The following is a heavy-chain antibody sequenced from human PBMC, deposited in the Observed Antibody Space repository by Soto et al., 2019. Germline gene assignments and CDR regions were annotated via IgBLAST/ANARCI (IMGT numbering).Heavy chain of an antibody. CDR3: ATGKAAAGKFGS. CDR1: GYTFTSYG. V-gene: IGHV1-18*01. D-gene: IGHD6-13*01. J-gene: IGHJ4*02. Sequence: QVQLVQSVAEVKNPGTSVKVSCKASGYTFTSYGITWVRQAPGQGLEWMGWISADNRKTYYAQNLQGRVTTTTDTGASTAYMELASLNSDDTAVYCCATGKAAAGKFGSWGQGTLVTVCS. CDR2: ISADNRKT.